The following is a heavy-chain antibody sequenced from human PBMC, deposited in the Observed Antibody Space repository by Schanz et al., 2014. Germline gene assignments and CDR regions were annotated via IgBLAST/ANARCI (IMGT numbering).Heavy chain of an antibody. CDR1: EFTFSTDA. J-gene: IGHJ5*02. Sequence: DVHLLESGGGLVQPGGSLRLSCAASEFTFSTDAMSWVRQAPGKGLEWVSTIGTSGGASYAESVKGGFTSSRDNSENTQYLQLNRLRGVDTAVYYCACRALWFRDNYLDPWGQGTLVTVSS. D-gene: IGHD3-10*01. CDR3: ACRALWFRDNYLDP. CDR2: IGTSGGA. V-gene: IGHV3-23*01.